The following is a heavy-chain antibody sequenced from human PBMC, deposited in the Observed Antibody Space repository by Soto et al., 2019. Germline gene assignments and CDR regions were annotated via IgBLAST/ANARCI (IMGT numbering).Heavy chain of an antibody. CDR2: AYHSGST. CDR3: ARNPPSSYYGGSGTFDY. D-gene: IGHD3-10*01. CDR1: GGFTSTNNW. J-gene: IGHJ4*02. V-gene: IGHV4-4*02. Sequence: QLQLQESGPGLVRPSGTLSLTCAVSGGFTSTNNWWSWVRQPPGKGLEWIGDAYHSGSTEYNPSLKSRGSISVDKSKNQISLKLTSATAADTAVYYCARNPPSSYYGGSGTFDYWGQGTLVTVSS.